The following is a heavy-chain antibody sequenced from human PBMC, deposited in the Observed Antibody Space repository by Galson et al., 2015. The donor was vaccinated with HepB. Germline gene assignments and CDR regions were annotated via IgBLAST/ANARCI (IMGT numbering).Heavy chain of an antibody. CDR3: ARRISLVRGIITKPDFYYGMDV. CDR2: INQDGSSK. V-gene: IGHV3-7*03. Sequence: SLRLSCAASGFTFSSYWMNWVRQAPGKGLEWVAHINQDGSSKYYADSVKGRFTISRDNAKDSVYLQLDSLRAEDTAVYYCARRISLVRGIITKPDFYYGMDVWGQGTTVT. CDR1: GFTFSSYW. J-gene: IGHJ6*02. D-gene: IGHD3-10*01.